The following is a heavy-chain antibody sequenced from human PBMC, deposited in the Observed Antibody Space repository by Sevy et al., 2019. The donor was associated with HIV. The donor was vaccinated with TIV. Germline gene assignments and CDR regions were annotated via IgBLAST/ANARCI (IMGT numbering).Heavy chain of an antibody. CDR1: GFTFSYYR. CDR3: AGDNLLPLMVSMVRGALSFYFDY. D-gene: IGHD3-10*01. V-gene: IGHV3-7*03. Sequence: GGSLRLSCAASGFTFSYYRMSWVRQAPGKGLEWVANIKGDGSEIYYVDSVKGRFTISRDNAKNSLFLEMNSLRAEDTAVYYCAGDNLLPLMVSMVRGALSFYFDYWGQGTLVTVSS. J-gene: IGHJ4*02. CDR2: IKGDGSEI.